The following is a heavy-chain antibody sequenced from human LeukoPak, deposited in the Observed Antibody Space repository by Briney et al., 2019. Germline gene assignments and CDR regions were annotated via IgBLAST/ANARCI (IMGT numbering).Heavy chain of an antibody. CDR2: IYCSGGT. J-gene: IGHJ4*02. V-gene: IGHV4-39*01. CDR3: ARRPLFDY. Sequence: SETLSLTCTVSGGSICRSDDKWGWIRQAPGKGLEWIASIYCSGGTYYNPSLKSRVTVSVDTSKSQFSLRLSSVTAADTAVYYCARRPLFDYWGQGTLVTVSS. CDR1: GGSICRSDDK.